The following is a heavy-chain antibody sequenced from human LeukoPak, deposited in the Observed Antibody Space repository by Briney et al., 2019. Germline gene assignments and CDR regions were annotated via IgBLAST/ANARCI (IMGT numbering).Heavy chain of an antibody. D-gene: IGHD3-3*01. V-gene: IGHV3-20*04. Sequence: GGSLRLSCAASGFTFDDYGMSWVRQAPGKGLEWVSGINWNGGSTGYADSVKGRFTISRDNAKNSLYLQMNSLRAEDTALYYCARGTLRFLEWLPLYYYYYYYMDVWGKGTTVTVFS. CDR3: ARGTLRFLEWLPLYYYYYYYMDV. J-gene: IGHJ6*03. CDR1: GFTFDDYG. CDR2: INWNGGST.